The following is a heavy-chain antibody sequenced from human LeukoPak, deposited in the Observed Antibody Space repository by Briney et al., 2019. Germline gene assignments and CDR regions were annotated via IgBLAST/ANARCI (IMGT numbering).Heavy chain of an antibody. Sequence: PSETLSLTCAVYGGSVSSYYWTWFRQPPGKGLEWIGYIYNSGSTNYNPSLKSRVTISVDTSKNQFSLRLTSVTAADTAFYYCATAGGEKMGSIIDYWGQGTLVTVSS. V-gene: IGHV4-59*02. CDR2: IYNSGST. CDR1: GGSVSSYY. J-gene: IGHJ4*02. D-gene: IGHD5-24*01. CDR3: ATAGGEKMGSIIDY.